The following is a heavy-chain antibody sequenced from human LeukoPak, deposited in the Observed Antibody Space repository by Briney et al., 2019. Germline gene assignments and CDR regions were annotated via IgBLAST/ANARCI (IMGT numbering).Heavy chain of an antibody. CDR3: AKGSGSGSYCKNYFDP. J-gene: IGHJ5*02. D-gene: IGHD3-10*01. CDR2: ISGSGGST. CDR1: GFTFTSYA. Sequence: QPGGSLRLSCAASGFTFTSYAMSWVRQAPGKGLEWVSAISGSGGSTYYGDSVKGRFTISRDSSKNAMYLQMNSLRAEDTAVYYCAKGSGSGSYCKNYFDPWGQGTLVTVSS. V-gene: IGHV3-23*01.